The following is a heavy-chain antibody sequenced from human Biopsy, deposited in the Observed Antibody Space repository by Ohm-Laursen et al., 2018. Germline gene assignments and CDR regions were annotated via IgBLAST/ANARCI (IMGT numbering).Heavy chain of an antibody. D-gene: IGHD5-12*01. CDR2: IYYDGIN. V-gene: IGHV4-38-2*01. CDR1: GYSVTNDYY. CDR3: ARVAGGYAYYYGMDV. Sequence: PGTLSLTCAVSGYSVTNDYYWGWIRQPPGEGLEWIENIYYDGINYYNPSLKRRLAMSVDTSKNQFSLRLTSVTAADTAVYYCARVAGGYAYYYGMDVWGQGTTVIVSS. J-gene: IGHJ6*02.